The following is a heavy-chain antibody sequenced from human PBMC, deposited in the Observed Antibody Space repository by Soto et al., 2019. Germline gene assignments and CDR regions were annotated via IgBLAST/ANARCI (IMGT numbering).Heavy chain of an antibody. Sequence: GGSLRLSCAASGFTFSSYGMHWVRQAPGKGLEWVAVISYDGSNKYYADSVKGRFTISRDNSKNTLYLQMNSLRAEDTAVYYCAKEEAYCSGGSCSSYYSDYWGQGTLVTVSS. J-gene: IGHJ4*02. D-gene: IGHD2-15*01. V-gene: IGHV3-30*18. CDR2: ISYDGSNK. CDR1: GFTFSSYG. CDR3: AKEEAYCSGGSCSSYYSDY.